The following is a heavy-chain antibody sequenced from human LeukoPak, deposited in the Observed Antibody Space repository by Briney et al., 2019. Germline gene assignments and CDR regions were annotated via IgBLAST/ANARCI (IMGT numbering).Heavy chain of an antibody. V-gene: IGHV1-69*04. CDR2: IIPIVGIA. D-gene: IGHD2-2*01. CDR1: GGTFSSYA. Sequence: ASVKFSCKASGGTFSSYAISWVRQAPGQGLEWMGRIIPIVGIANYAQKFQGRVTITADKSTSTAYMELSSLRSEDTAVYYCASPNYCSSTGCLLWYFDLWGRGTLVTVSS. CDR3: ASPNYCSSTGCLLWYFDL. J-gene: IGHJ2*01.